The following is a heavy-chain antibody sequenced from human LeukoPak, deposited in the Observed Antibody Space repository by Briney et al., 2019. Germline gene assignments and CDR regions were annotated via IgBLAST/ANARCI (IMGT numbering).Heavy chain of an antibody. CDR1: GFTFSSYW. D-gene: IGHD2-2*01. CDR3: ARDPCSSTSCYLPPSYGMDG. CDR2: IKQDGSEK. V-gene: IGHV3-7*01. J-gene: IGHJ6*02. Sequence: GGSLRLSCAASGFTFSSYWMSWVRQAPGKGLEWVANIKQDGSEKYYVDSVKGRFTISRDNAKNSLYLQMNSLRAEDTAVYYCARDPCSSTSCYLPPSYGMDGWGQGTTVTGSS.